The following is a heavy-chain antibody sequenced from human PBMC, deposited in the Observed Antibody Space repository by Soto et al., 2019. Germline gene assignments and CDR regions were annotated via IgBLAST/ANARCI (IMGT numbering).Heavy chain of an antibody. V-gene: IGHV4-31*03. CDR1: GGSISSGGYY. Sequence: QGQLQTSGPGLVKPSQTLSLTGTVSGGSISSGGYYWSWILQHPGKGLEWIGYIYYSGSTYYNPSLKCRVTISVDTSKNQFSLKVSSVTAADTAVYYCARHPDSSGFRDYWGQGTLVTVSS. CDR3: ARHPDSSGFRDY. D-gene: IGHD3-22*01. CDR2: IYYSGST. J-gene: IGHJ4*02.